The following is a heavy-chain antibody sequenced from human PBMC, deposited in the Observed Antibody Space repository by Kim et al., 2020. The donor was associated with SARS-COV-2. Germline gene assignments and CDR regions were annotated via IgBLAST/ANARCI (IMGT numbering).Heavy chain of an antibody. J-gene: IGHJ4*02. D-gene: IGHD3-22*01. V-gene: IGHV3-30*04. CDR2: ISYDGSNK. CDR1: GFTFSSYA. CDR3: ARGGYYDSSGYYYQFGYYFDY. Sequence: GGSLRLSCAASGFTFSSYAMHWVRQAPGKGLEWVAVISYDGSNKYYADSVKGRFTISRDNSKNTLYLQMNSLRAEDTAVYYCARGGYYDSSGYYYQFGYYFDYWGQGTLVTVSS.